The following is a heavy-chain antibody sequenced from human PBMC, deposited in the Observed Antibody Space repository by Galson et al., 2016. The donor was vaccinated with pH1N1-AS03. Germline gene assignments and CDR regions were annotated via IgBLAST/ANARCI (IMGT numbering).Heavy chain of an antibody. V-gene: IGHV1-69*04. CDR2: IIPNLGVT. Sequence: SVKVSCKASGDSFSKYVISWVRQAPGQGLQWMGRIIPNLGVTNYAQRFQARVTITADKSSSTVYMEVTNLTSEDTASYSCAHNLANGYNYWFDPWGQGTLVTVSS. CDR1: GDSFSKYV. J-gene: IGHJ5*02. CDR3: AHNLANGYNYWFDP. D-gene: IGHD5-24*01.